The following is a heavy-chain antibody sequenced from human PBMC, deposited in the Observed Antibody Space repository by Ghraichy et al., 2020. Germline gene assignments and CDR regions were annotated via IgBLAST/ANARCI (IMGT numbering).Heavy chain of an antibody. D-gene: IGHD1-26*01. CDR2: ITQSGRT. Sequence: SETLSLTCAVSGGSLGNYYWSWIRQPQGKGLGWIGEITQSGRTNTSPSLRSPVTISVATSNNQFFQNMSPVTAAATAVYDCARDLSADWGKGILVTVSP. CDR1: GGSLGNYY. CDR3: ARDLSAD. V-gene: IGHV4-34*01. J-gene: IGHJ4*02.